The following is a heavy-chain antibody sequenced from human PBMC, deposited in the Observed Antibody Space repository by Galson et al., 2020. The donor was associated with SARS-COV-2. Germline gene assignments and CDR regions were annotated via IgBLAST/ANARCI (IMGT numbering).Heavy chain of an antibody. CDR1: GFTFSSYA. CDR2: IRGSGGSA. D-gene: IGHD2-2*01. CDR3: AKTEDVVVVPAAIDYYGMDV. Sequence: GESLKISCAASGFTFSSYAMSWVRQAPGKGLEWVSGIRGSGGSAYYADSVKGRFTISRDNSKNTLYLQLNGLRAEDTAVYYCAKTEDVVVVPAAIDYYGMDVWGQGTTVTVSS. V-gene: IGHV3-23*01. J-gene: IGHJ6*02.